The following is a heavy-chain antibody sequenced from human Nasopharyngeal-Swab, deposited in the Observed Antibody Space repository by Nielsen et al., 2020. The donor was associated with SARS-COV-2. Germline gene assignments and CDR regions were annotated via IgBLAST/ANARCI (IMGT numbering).Heavy chain of an antibody. CDR2: INWNGGST. CDR3: AKVLYSLLDY. V-gene: IGHV3-20*04. Sequence: GESLKISCAASGFTFDDYGMSWVRQAPGKGLEWVSGINWNGGSTYYADSVKGRFAISRDNSKNTLYLQMNSLRAEDTAVYYCAKVLYSLLDYWGQGTLVTVSS. CDR1: GFTFDDYG. J-gene: IGHJ4*02. D-gene: IGHD3-16*01.